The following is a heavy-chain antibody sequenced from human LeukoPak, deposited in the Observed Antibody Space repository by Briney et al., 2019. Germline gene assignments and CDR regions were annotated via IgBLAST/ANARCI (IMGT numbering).Heavy chain of an antibody. Sequence: ASVKVSCKASGYTFTSYYMHWVRQAPGQGLEWMGIINPSGGSTSYAQKFQGRVTMTRDTSTSTVYMELGSLRSEDTAVYYCARDRVAGTRAFDIWGQGTMVTVSS. D-gene: IGHD6-19*01. CDR1: GYTFTSYY. J-gene: IGHJ3*02. V-gene: IGHV1-46*01. CDR3: ARDRVAGTRAFDI. CDR2: INPSGGST.